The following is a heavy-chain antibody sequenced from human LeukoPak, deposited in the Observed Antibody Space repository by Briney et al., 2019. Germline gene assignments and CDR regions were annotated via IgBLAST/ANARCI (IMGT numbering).Heavy chain of an antibody. CDR3: AKSLGVGGYTRYKGFDQ. Sequence: GGSLRLSCAASGFTFNSFAMNWVRRAPGKGLEWVSSISGSDGSSHYADFVKGRFTISRDNSKNTLHLQMNSLRAEDTAVYYCAKSLGVGGYTRYKGFDQWGQGTLVTVSS. V-gene: IGHV3-23*01. CDR1: GFTFNSFA. CDR2: ISGSDGSS. J-gene: IGHJ4*02. D-gene: IGHD3-16*02.